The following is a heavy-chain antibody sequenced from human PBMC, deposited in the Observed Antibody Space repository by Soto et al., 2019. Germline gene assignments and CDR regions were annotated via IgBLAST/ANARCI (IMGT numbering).Heavy chain of an antibody. CDR2: INPHSGGT. V-gene: IGHV1-2*02. J-gene: IGHJ4*02. D-gene: IGHD2-2*01. CDR1: GYTFTGYY. Sequence: QVQLVQSGAEVKKPRASVKVSCKTFGYTFTGYYIYWVRQAPGQGLEWMGWINPHSGGTDSSQKFQGRVTMTRDTSISTAYMELSRLSSDDTAVYYCAGTSCSSTTCPTTYWGQGTLVTVSS. CDR3: AGTSCSSTTCPTTY.